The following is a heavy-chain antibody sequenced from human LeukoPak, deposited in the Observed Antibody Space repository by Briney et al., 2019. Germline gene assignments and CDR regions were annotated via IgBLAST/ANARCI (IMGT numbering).Heavy chain of an antibody. V-gene: IGHV6-1*01. D-gene: IGHD1-14*01. CDR1: GDSASSNSAA. CDR3: ARGPEGQPANHDAFDI. J-gene: IGHJ3*02. Sequence: SQTLSLTRAISGDSASSNSAAWNWIRQSPSRGLEWMGRTYYTSKWYNDYAVFVKSRITINPDTSKNQFSLQLNSVTPEETAVYYCARGPEGQPANHDAFDIWGQGTMVTVSS. CDR2: TYYTSKWYN.